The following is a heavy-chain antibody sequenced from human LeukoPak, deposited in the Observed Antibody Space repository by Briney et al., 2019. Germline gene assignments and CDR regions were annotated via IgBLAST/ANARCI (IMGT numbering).Heavy chain of an antibody. V-gene: IGHV3-23*01. CDR3: SGQPSGGYYQYYMDV. CDR2: ISGSGGST. CDR1: GFTFSNYG. Sequence: PGGTLRLSCAASGFTFSNYGMSWVRQPPGKGLEWVSAISGSGGSTYYADSVKGRFTISRDNSKNTLYLQMNSLRAEDTAVYYCSGQPSGGYYQYYMDVWGKGTTVTVSS. D-gene: IGHD6-25*01. J-gene: IGHJ6*03.